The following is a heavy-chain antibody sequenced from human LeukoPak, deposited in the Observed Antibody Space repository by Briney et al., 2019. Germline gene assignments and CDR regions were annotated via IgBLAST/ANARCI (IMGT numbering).Heavy chain of an antibody. CDR3: ARRAWGEADNFDY. Sequence: GESLKISCKGSGYSFTSYWIGWVRQMPGKGLEWVGIIYPGDSDTRYRPSFQGQVTVSGDKSRSTAYLQWSSLKASDTARYYCARRAWGEADNFDYWGQGTLVTVSS. V-gene: IGHV5-51*01. CDR2: IYPGDSDT. CDR1: GYSFTSYW. J-gene: IGHJ4*02. D-gene: IGHD7-27*01.